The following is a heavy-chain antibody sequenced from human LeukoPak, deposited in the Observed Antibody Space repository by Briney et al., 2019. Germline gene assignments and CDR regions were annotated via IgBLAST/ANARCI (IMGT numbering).Heavy chain of an antibody. V-gene: IGHV6-1*01. CDR2: TYYRSKWYN. J-gene: IGHJ5*02. Sequence: SQTLSLTCAISGDSVSSNSAAWNWIRQSPSRGLEWLGRTYYRSKWYNDYAVSVKSRITINPDISKNQFSLQLNSVTPEDTAVYYCARNEIEYSSSSSPFDPWGQGTLVTVSS. D-gene: IGHD6-6*01. CDR3: ARNEIEYSSSSSPFDP. CDR1: GDSVSSNSAA.